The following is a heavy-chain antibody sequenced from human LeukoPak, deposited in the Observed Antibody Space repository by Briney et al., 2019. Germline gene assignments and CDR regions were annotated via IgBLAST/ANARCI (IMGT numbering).Heavy chain of an antibody. CDR1: GFTFDDYA. V-gene: IGHV3-9*01. Sequence: GGSLRLSCAASGFTFDDYAMHWVRQAPGKGLEWVSGISWNSGSIGYADSVKGRFTISRDNAKNSLYLQMNSLRAEDTALYYCAKASYDSSGSFDYWGQGTLVTVSS. D-gene: IGHD3-22*01. CDR2: ISWNSGSI. CDR3: AKASYDSSGSFDY. J-gene: IGHJ4*02.